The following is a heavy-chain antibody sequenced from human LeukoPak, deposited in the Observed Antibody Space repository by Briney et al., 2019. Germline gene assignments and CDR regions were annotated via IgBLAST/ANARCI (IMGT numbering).Heavy chain of an antibody. V-gene: IGHV1-46*01. J-gene: IGHJ6*03. CDR3: ARVNGGSGWYGGGYYYYMDV. CDR1: GYAFTSYY. Sequence: ASVKVSCKASGYAFTSYYMHWVRQAPGQGLEWMGIISPSGGSTSYAQKFQGRVTMTRDTSTSTVYMELSSLRSEDTAVYYCARVNGGSGWYGGGYYYYMDVWGKGTTVTVSS. D-gene: IGHD6-19*01. CDR2: ISPSGGST.